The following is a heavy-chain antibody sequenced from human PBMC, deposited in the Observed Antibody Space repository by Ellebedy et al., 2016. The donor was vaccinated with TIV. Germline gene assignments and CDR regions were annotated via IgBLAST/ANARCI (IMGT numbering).Heavy chain of an antibody. CDR1: GFTFSTFA. V-gene: IGHV3-33*08. CDR3: ARDYGDSLWGLDY. D-gene: IGHD4-17*01. CDR2: IWYDGSNK. Sequence: PGGSLRLSCAASGFTFSTFAMSWVRQAPGKGLEWVAVIWYDGSNKYYADSVKGRFTISRDNSKNTLYLQMNSLRAEDTAVYYCARDYGDSLWGLDYWGQGTLVTVSS. J-gene: IGHJ4*02.